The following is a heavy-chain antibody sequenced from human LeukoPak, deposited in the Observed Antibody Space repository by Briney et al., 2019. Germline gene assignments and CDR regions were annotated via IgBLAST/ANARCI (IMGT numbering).Heavy chain of an antibody. D-gene: IGHD1-7*01. CDR1: GGTFSSYA. CDR2: IIPIFGTA. V-gene: IGHV1-69*13. CDR3: ARGNLGYPVAFDI. Sequence: GASVKVSCKASGGTFSSYAISWVRQAPGQGLEWMGGIIPIFGTANYAQKFQGRVTITADESTSTAYMELSSLRSEDTAVYYCARGNLGYPVAFDIWGQGTMVTVSS. J-gene: IGHJ3*02.